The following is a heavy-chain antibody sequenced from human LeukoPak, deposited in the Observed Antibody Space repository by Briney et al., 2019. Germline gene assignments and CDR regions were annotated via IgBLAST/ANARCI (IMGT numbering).Heavy chain of an antibody. Sequence: GASVKVSCKASGYTFTSYGISWVRQAPGQGLEWMGWISAYNGNTNYAQKLQGRVTMTTDTSTSTAYMELRSLRSDDTAVYYCARAETEQWLVPLLDYWGQGTLDTVDS. D-gene: IGHD6-19*01. CDR2: ISAYNGNT. CDR3: ARAETEQWLVPLLDY. CDR1: GYTFTSYG. J-gene: IGHJ4*02. V-gene: IGHV1-18*01.